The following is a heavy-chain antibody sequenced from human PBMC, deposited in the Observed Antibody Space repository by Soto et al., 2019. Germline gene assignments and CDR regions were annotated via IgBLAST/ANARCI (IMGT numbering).Heavy chain of an antibody. CDR1: GYTFTSYA. Sequence: ASVKVSCKASGYTFTSYAMHWVRQAPGQRLEWMGWINAGNGNTKYSQKFQGRVTITRDTSASTAYMELSSLRSEDTAVYYCARDSDYVSGYYYMDVWGKGTTVTVSS. D-gene: IGHD5-12*01. CDR3: ARDSDYVSGYYYMDV. J-gene: IGHJ6*03. CDR2: INAGNGNT. V-gene: IGHV1-3*01.